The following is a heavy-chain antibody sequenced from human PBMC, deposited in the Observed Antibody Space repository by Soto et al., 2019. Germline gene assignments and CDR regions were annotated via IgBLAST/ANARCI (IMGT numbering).Heavy chain of an antibody. CDR1: GGSISSGGYY. D-gene: IGHD3-22*01. V-gene: IGHV4-31*03. CDR3: ARERHITMIINY. CDR2: IYYSGST. Sequence: SETLSLTCTVSGGSISSGGYYWSWIRQHPGKGLEWIGYIYYSGSTYYNPSLKSRVTISVDTSKNQFSLKLSSVTAADTAVYYCARERHITMIINYWGQGTLVTVSS. J-gene: IGHJ4*02.